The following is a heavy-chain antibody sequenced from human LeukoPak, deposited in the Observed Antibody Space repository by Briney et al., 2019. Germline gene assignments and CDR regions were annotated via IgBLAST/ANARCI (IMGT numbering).Heavy chain of an antibody. CDR3: AKDLYYDSSGYYWFDP. CDR2: IKQDGSEK. D-gene: IGHD3-22*01. J-gene: IGHJ5*02. V-gene: IGHV3-7*03. CDR1: GFTFSSYW. Sequence: PGGSLRLSCAASGFTFSSYWMSWVRQAPGKGLEWVANIKQDGSEKYYVDSVKGRFTISRDNAKNSLYLQMNSLRAEDTALYYCAKDLYYDSSGYYWFDPWGQGTLVTVSS.